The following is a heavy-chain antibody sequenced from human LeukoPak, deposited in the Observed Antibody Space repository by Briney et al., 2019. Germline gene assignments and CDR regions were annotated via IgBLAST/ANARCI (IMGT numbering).Heavy chain of an antibody. D-gene: IGHD6-19*01. V-gene: IGHV3-30*02. Sequence: GGSLRLSCAASGFTFRNYAMHWVRQAPGKGLEWVAFIRDDGSNRYYADSVKGRFTISRDNSKDTLYLQMNSLRAEDTAVYYCAREGGQWLVSDYWGQGTLVTVSS. CDR3: AREGGQWLVSDY. CDR1: GFTFRNYA. CDR2: IRDDGSNR. J-gene: IGHJ4*02.